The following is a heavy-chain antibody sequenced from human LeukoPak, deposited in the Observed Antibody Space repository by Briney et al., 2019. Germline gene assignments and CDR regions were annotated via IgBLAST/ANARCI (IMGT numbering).Heavy chain of an antibody. CDR3: ARGPVLLWFGEIYGMDV. D-gene: IGHD3-10*01. V-gene: IGHV1-2*02. CDR1: GYTFTGYY. Sequence: AXVKVSCKASGYTFTGYYMHWVRQAPGQGVEWMGWINPNSGGTNYAQKFQGRVTMTRETSISTAYMELSRLRSDDTAVYYCARGPVLLWFGEIYGMDVWGQGTTVXVSS. CDR2: INPNSGGT. J-gene: IGHJ6*02.